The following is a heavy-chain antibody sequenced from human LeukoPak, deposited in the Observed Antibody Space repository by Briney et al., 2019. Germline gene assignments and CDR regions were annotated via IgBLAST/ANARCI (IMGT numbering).Heavy chain of an antibody. CDR3: ARSHSRAYNA. CDR1: GYTFTGYY. J-gene: IGHJ5*02. CDR2: ITTYSGTA. Sequence: GASVKVSCKASGYTFTGYYMHWVRQAPGQGLEWMGWITTYSGTANFAQKFQDRITMTTNTSASTAYMELRGLRSDDTAVYYCARSHSRAYNAWGQGTLVTVSS. V-gene: IGHV1-18*04. D-gene: IGHD3-22*01.